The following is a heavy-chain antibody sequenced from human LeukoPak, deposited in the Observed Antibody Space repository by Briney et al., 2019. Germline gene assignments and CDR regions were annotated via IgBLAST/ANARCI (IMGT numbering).Heavy chain of an antibody. Sequence: GGSLRLSCAASGFTVSSNYMSWVRQAPGKGLEGVSVIYSGGSTYYADSVKGRFTISRDNSKNTLYLQMNSLRAEDTAVYYCASQVGATYYYGMDVWGQGTTVTVSS. J-gene: IGHJ6*02. CDR1: GFTVSSNY. CDR3: ASQVGATYYYGMDV. V-gene: IGHV3-66*04. CDR2: IYSGGST. D-gene: IGHD1-26*01.